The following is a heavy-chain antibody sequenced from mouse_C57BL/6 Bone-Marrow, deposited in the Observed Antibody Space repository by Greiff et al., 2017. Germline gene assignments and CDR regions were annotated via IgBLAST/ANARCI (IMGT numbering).Heavy chain of an antibody. CDR2: ISSGGSYT. Sequence: EVKLMESGGDLVKPGGSLKLSCAASGFTFSSYGMSWVRQTPDKRLEWVATISSGGSYTYYPDSVKGRFTISRDNAKNTLYLQMSSLKSEDTAMYYCARRGLWGQGTTLTVSS. V-gene: IGHV5-6*01. CDR1: GFTFSSYG. CDR3: ARRGL. J-gene: IGHJ2*01.